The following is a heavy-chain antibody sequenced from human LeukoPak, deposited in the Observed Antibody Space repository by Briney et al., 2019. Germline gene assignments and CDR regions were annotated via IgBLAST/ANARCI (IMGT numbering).Heavy chain of an antibody. CDR1: GGSISSSSYY. CDR2: IYYSGST. V-gene: IGHV4-39*01. J-gene: IGHJ4*02. CDR3: ARLSRYSGYEFDH. D-gene: IGHD5-12*01. Sequence: SETLSLTCTVSGGSISSSSYYWGWIRQPPGKGLEWIGSIYYSGSTYYNPSLRSRVTISVDTSKNQFSLKLSSVTAADTAVYYCARLSRYSGYEFDHWGQGTLVTVSS.